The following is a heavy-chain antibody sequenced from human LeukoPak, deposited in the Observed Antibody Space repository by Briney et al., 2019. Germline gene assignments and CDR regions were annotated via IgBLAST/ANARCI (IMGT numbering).Heavy chain of an antibody. CDR2: INHSGST. V-gene: IGHV4-34*01. Sequence: KPAETLSLTCAVYGGSFCGYYWSWIRQPPGKGLEWIGEINHSGSTNYNLSLKSRVTISVDTSKNQFSVKLSSVTAADTAVYYCARRDPHWYFDLWGRGTLVPVSS. D-gene: IGHD2-21*01. J-gene: IGHJ2*01. CDR3: ARRDPHWYFDL. CDR1: GGSFCGYY.